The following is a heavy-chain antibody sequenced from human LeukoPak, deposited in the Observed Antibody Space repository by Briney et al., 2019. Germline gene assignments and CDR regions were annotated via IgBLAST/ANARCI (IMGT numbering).Heavy chain of an antibody. J-gene: IGHJ4*02. Sequence: GGSLRLSCAASGFTFRNYWMTWVRQAPGKGLEWVSSISSSSSYIYYADSVKGRFTISRDNAKNSLYLQMNSLRAEDTAVYYCARDNGLDYWGQGTLVTVSS. CDR1: GFTFRNYW. CDR2: ISSSSSYI. CDR3: ARDNGLDY. V-gene: IGHV3-21*01. D-gene: IGHD2-8*01.